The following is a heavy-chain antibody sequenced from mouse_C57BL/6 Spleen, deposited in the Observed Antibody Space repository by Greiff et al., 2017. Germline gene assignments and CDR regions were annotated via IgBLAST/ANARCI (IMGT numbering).Heavy chain of an antibody. D-gene: IGHD1-1*01. CDR1: GYTFTSYT. J-gene: IGHJ2*01. CDR2: INPSSGYT. Sequence: QVQLQQSGAELARPGASVKMSCKASGYTFTSYTMHWVKQRPGQGLEWIGYINPSSGYTKYNQKFKDKATLTADKSSSTASMQLSSLTSEDSAVYYCASYSGSSLYYFDYWGQGTTLTVSS. CDR3: ASYSGSSLYYFDY. V-gene: IGHV1-4*01.